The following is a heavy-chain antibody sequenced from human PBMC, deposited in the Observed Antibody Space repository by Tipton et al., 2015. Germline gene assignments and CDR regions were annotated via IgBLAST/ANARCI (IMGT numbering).Heavy chain of an antibody. CDR1: GYTLTRYG. V-gene: IGHV1-18*01. CDR2: ISAYNGDT. Sequence: QVQLVQSGGEVKKPGASVKVSCKASGYTLTRYGVSWVRQAPGQGLEWMGWISAYNGDTNYIKKLQGRVTMTTDTSTNTAYMELRSLRYDDTAVYYCAEEGSAGEGDYWGQGTLVTVSS. CDR3: AEEGSAGEGDY. J-gene: IGHJ4*02. D-gene: IGHD3-10*01.